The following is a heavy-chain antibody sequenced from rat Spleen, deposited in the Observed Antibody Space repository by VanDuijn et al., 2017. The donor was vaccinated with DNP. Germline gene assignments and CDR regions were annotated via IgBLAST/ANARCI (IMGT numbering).Heavy chain of an antibody. CDR2: ISTGGNNT. V-gene: IGHV5S13*01. CDR3: TTGAGSP. Sequence: EVQLVESGGGLVQPGRSLKLSCAASGFTFGNSGMAWVRQAPTKGLEWVASISTGGNNTYYRDSVKGRFTISRDNAKSILYLQMDSLRSEDTATYYCTTGAGSPWGQGTSVTVSS. D-gene: IGHD1-4*01. J-gene: IGHJ4*01. CDR1: GFTFGNSG.